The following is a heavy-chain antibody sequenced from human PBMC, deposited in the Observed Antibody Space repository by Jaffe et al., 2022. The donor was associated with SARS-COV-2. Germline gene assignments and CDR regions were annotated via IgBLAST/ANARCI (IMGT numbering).Heavy chain of an antibody. V-gene: IGHV3-30-3*01. CDR3: ARESHPMGYGDYPFDY. D-gene: IGHD4-17*01. CDR2: ISYDGSNK. J-gene: IGHJ4*02. Sequence: QVQLVESGGGVVQPGRSLRLSCAASGFTFSSYAMHWVRQAPGKGLEWVAVISYDGSNKYYADSVKGRFTISRDNSKNTLYLQMNSLRAEDTAVYYCARESHPMGYGDYPFDYWGQGTLVTVSS. CDR1: GFTFSSYA.